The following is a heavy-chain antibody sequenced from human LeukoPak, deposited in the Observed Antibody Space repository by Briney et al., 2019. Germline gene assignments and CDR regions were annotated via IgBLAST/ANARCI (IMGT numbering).Heavy chain of an antibody. Sequence: ASVKVSCKPSGYTFTIYGISWVRQAPGQGLEWMGLISAYGSTNYTQNLQGRITMTTDTPTSTAYMELRSLRSDDTAVYYCARGIIGYYFDYWGQGTLVTVSS. D-gene: IGHD2-15*01. V-gene: IGHV1-18*01. CDR3: ARGIIGYYFDY. CDR2: ISAYGST. J-gene: IGHJ4*02. CDR1: GYTFTIYG.